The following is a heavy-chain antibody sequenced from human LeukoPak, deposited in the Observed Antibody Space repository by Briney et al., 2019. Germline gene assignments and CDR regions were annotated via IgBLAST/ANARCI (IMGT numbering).Heavy chain of an antibody. J-gene: IGHJ5*02. V-gene: IGHV3-23*01. CDR2: ISGSGGST. D-gene: IGHD6-19*01. Sequence: PGGSLRLSCAASGFTFSSYAMSWVRQAPGKGLEWVSAISGSGGSTYYADSVKGRFTISRDNSKNTLYLQMNSLRAEDTAVYYCARDVYSSGWYWFDPWGQGTLVTVSS. CDR1: GFTFSSYA. CDR3: ARDVYSSGWYWFDP.